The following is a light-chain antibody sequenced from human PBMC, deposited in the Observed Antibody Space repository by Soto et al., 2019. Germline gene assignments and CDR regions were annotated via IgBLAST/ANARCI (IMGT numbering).Light chain of an antibody. CDR1: QSIFNY. J-gene: IGKJ5*01. V-gene: IGKV1-39*01. Sequence: DIPMTQSPSSLSASVGDRATVTCRASQSIFNYLNWYQQKPGKAPKLLIYAASSLKSGVPSRFSGSGSGTDFTLTISNLQPEDVATYFCQQSYSIPTISFGQGTRLEIK. CDR2: AAS. CDR3: QQSYSIPTIS.